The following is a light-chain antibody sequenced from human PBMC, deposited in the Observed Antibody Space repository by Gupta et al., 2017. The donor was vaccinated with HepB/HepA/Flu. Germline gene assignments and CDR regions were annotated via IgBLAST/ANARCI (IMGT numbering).Light chain of an antibody. Sequence: EIVLTQSPCLLSWPPVERATLSCRASQSVSSSYLAWYKKKPGPALRLLIYGASNWATGIPDKFSGSGSGSDFTITISRLEPEEFAVYYCQQYGSSPCTFGQGTQLEIK. V-gene: IGKV3-20*01. J-gene: IGKJ2*02. CDR2: GAS. CDR3: QQYGSSPCT. CDR1: QSVSSSY.